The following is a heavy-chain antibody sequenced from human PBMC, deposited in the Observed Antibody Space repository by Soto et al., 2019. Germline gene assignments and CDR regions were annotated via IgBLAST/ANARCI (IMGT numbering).Heavy chain of an antibody. V-gene: IGHV1-8*01. CDR1: GYTFTSHD. Sequence: QVQLVQSGTEVKKPGASVKVSCKASGYTFTSHDINWVRQATGQGLEWMGWMNPNSGNTGYAQKFQGRVTMARNTSIRTAYIELSSMRSEDTAGYYCARWDYGVYARIDYWIQGTLVTVSS. D-gene: IGHD4-17*01. CDR2: MNPNSGNT. CDR3: ARWDYGVYARIDY. J-gene: IGHJ4*02.